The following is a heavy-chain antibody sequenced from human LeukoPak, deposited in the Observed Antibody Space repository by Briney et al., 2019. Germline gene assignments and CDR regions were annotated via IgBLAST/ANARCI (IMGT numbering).Heavy chain of an antibody. CDR3: ARDGAYDIFCYYYYGMDV. V-gene: IGHV3-11*04. J-gene: IGHJ6*02. CDR2: ISSSGSTI. D-gene: IGHD3-9*01. Sequence: PGGSLRLSCAASGFTFSDYYMSWIRQAPGKGLEWVSYISSSGSTIYHADSVKGRFTISRDNAKNTLYLQMNSLRAEDTAVYYCARDGAYDIFCYYYYGMDVWGQGTTVTVSS. CDR1: GFTFSDYY.